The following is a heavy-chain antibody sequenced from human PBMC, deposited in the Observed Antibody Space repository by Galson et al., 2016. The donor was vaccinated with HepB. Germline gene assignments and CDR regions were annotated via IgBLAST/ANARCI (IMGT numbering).Heavy chain of an antibody. J-gene: IGHJ4*02. V-gene: IGHV3-21*01. CDR3: ARVGLRGDYDY. D-gene: IGHD4-17*01. CDR2: ISISPGYI. Sequence: SLRLSCAASGFTFRTYSMNWVRQAPGKGLEWISSISISPGYINYADSVKGRFTISRDNAKDSLYLQMNGLRADDTAIYYCARVGLRGDYDYWGQGTLVTVSS. CDR1: GFTFRTYS.